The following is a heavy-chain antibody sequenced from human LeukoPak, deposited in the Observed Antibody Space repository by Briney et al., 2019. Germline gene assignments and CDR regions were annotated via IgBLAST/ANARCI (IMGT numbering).Heavy chain of an antibody. D-gene: IGHD6-13*01. CDR3: AKDWVPLAGYSSWIDY. J-gene: IGHJ4*02. CDR1: GYTFTGYY. V-gene: IGHV3-30*18. Sequence: SCKASGYTFTGYYMHWVRQAPGKGLEWVTFILYDGTNKYYADSVKGRFTVSRDNSKNTLYLQMNSLRDEDTAVYYCAKDWVPLAGYSSWIDYWGQGTLVTVSS. CDR2: ILYDGTNK.